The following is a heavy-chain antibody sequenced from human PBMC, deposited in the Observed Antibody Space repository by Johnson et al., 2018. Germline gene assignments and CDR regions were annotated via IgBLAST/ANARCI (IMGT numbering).Heavy chain of an antibody. CDR1: GGPLRNYA. D-gene: IGHD3-10*01. J-gene: IGHJ4*02. V-gene: IGHV1-69*12. CDR2: TVPIYVTT. Sequence: QVQLVQSGAEVQKPGSSVKVSCKASGGPLRNYAISWVRQAPGQGLEWMGGTVPIYVTTNYAQKFRDRLTIIADESTTTVYMELRSLRSEDTAVYYCARLTGVSGSPSGYWGQGTLVIVSS. CDR3: ARLTGVSGSPSGY.